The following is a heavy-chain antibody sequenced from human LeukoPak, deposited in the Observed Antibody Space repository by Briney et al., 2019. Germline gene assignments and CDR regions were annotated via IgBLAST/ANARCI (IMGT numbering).Heavy chain of an antibody. CDR1: GGSLSGYY. D-gene: IGHD6-6*01. CDR3: ARGGGLTARPFDY. V-gene: IGHV4-34*01. Sequence: SETLSLTCAVYGGSLSGYYWSWIRQPPGKGLEWIGEINHSGSTNYNPSLKSRVTISVDTSKNQFSLKLSSVTAADTAVYYCARGGGLTARPFDYWGQGTLVTVSS. CDR2: INHSGST. J-gene: IGHJ4*02.